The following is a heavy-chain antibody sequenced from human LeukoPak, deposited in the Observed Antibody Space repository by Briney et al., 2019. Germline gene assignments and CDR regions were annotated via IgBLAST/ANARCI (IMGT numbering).Heavy chain of an antibody. V-gene: IGHV4-59*01. J-gene: IGHJ5*02. CDR2: IYYSGTT. CDR3: ARARINWFDP. CDR1: GGSISSYY. Sequence: SETLSLTCTVSGGSISSYYWSWIRQPPGKGLEWIGYIYYSGTTNYNPSLKSRVTISVDTSKNQFSLKLSSVTAADTAVYYCARARINWFDPWGQGTLVTVSS.